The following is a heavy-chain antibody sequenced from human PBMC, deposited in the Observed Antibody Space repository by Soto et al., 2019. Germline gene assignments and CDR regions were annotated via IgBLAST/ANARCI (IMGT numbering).Heavy chain of an antibody. Sequence: SETLSLTCAVYGGPFSGYYWTWIRQPPGKGLEWIGEINHSGSTNYKPSLTSRVTISVDTSKNQLSLKMSSVTAADTAVYYCARGRTLITGTSLDYWGQGTLVTVSS. CDR3: ARGRTLITGTSLDY. CDR1: GGPFSGYY. J-gene: IGHJ4*02. CDR2: INHSGST. V-gene: IGHV4-34*01. D-gene: IGHD1-20*01.